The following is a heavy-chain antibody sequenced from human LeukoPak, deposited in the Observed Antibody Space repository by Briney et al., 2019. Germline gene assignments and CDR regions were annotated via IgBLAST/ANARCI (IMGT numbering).Heavy chain of an antibody. Sequence: SETLSLTCTVSGGSISSSSYYWGWIRQPPGKGLEWIGSIYYSGSTYYNPSLKSRVTISVDTSKNQFSLKLSSVTAADTAVYYCARDRLYYDSSPSDYWGQGTLVTVSS. CDR1: GGSISSSSYY. CDR2: IYYSGST. V-gene: IGHV4-39*07. CDR3: ARDRLYYDSSPSDY. J-gene: IGHJ4*02. D-gene: IGHD3-22*01.